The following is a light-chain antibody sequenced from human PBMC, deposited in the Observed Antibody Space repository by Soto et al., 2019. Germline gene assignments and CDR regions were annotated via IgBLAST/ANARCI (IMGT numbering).Light chain of an antibody. Sequence: EVVLTQSPGTLSLSPGEGATLSCRASQSVSSNYFAWYQQQAGQAPRLLIYGISTRATGIPDRFSGSGSGTDFTLTISRLEPEDFALYYCEQYGSSPRTFGQGTRVEIK. CDR3: EQYGSSPRT. J-gene: IGKJ1*01. V-gene: IGKV3-20*01. CDR2: GIS. CDR1: QSVSSNY.